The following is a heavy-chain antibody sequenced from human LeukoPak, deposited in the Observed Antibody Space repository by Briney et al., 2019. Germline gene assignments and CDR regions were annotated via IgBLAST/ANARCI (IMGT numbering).Heavy chain of an antibody. J-gene: IGHJ6*04. V-gene: IGHV1-69*13. Sequence: ASVKVSCKASGGTFSSYAISWVRQAPGQGLEWMGGIIPIFGTANYAQKFQGRVTITADESTSTAYMELSSLRSEDTAVYYCARAGGYYYGSGSGNYYYYYGTDVWGKGTTVTVSS. D-gene: IGHD3-10*01. CDR2: IIPIFGTA. CDR1: GGTFSSYA. CDR3: ARAGGYYYGSGSGNYYYYYGTDV.